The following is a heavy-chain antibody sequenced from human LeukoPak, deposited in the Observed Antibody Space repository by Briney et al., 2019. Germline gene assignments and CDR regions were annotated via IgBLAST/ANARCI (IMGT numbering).Heavy chain of an antibody. Sequence: GGSLRLSCAASGFTFSSYAMSWVRQAPGKGLEWVSSISSSSSYIYYADSVKGRFTISRDNAKNSLYLQMNSLRAEDTAVYYCARDMVIAAAGTDYYYYYGMDVWGQGTTVTVSS. J-gene: IGHJ6*02. CDR1: GFTFSSYA. D-gene: IGHD6-13*01. CDR2: ISSSSSYI. CDR3: ARDMVIAAAGTDYYYYYGMDV. V-gene: IGHV3-21*01.